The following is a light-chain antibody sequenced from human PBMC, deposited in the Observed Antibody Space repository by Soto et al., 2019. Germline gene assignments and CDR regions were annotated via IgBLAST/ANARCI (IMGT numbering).Light chain of an antibody. J-gene: IGKJ1*01. CDR1: QSVTKNN. CDR3: QQHANSPWT. Sequence: IVLTQSPGTLSLSPGERATLSFSASQSVTKNNLNWYQQKPGQAPRPLIYGASIRATGIPDRFSGSGSGTDFTLTISRLEPEDFAVYHCQQHANSPWTFGQGTKVDIK. CDR2: GAS. V-gene: IGKV3-20*01.